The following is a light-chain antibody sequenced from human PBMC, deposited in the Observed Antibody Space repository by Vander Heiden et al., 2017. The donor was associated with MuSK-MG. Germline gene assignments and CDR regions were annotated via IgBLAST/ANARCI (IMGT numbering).Light chain of an antibody. Sequence: EIVLTQSPGTLSLSPGERATLSCRASQSVSSSYLAWYQQKPGQAPRLLIYGASSRATGIPDTFSGSGSGTDFTLTISRLEPEDFAVYYCHQYGSSPKTFGQGTKVEIK. CDR2: GAS. V-gene: IGKV3-20*01. J-gene: IGKJ1*01. CDR1: QSVSSSY. CDR3: HQYGSSPKT.